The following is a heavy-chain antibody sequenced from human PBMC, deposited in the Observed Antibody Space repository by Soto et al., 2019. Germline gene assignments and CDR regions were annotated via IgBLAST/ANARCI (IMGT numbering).Heavy chain of an antibody. J-gene: IGHJ4*02. CDR3: VRELGLAY. V-gene: IGHV3-7*03. D-gene: IGHD7-27*01. CDR2: INKDGSQK. CDR1: GFTLSNCW. Sequence: GGSLRLSCTASGFTLSNCWMTWVRQAPGKGLEWVANINKDGSQKNYVDSVKGRFTIARDNGQNSLSLQINSLRVEDTAVYYCVRELGLAYWGQGALVTVSS.